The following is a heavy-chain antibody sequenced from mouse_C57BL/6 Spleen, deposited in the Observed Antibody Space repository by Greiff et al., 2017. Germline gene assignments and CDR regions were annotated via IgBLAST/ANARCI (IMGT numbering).Heavy chain of an antibody. J-gene: IGHJ3*01. CDR2: INPYYGST. V-gene: IGHV1-39*01. Sequence: EVQLKESGPELVKPGASVKISCKASGYSFTNYNMDWVKQSHGQSLEWIGKINPYYGSTSYNQKFKGKATLTVDKSSSTAYMQLSSLTSEDSAVYCWARNPWFADWGKGTLVTVSA. CDR3: ARNPWFAD. CDR1: GYSFTNYN. D-gene: IGHD2-1*01.